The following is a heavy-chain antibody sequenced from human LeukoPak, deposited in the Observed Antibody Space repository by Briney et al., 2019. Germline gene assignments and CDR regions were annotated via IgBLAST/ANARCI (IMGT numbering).Heavy chain of an antibody. CDR2: ITPIFGTA. Sequence: GASVKVSCKASGGTFSSYAISWVRQAPGQGLEWMGGITPIFGTANYAQKFQGRVPITADESTSTAYMELSSLRSEDTAVYYCARSRYYYYYMDVWGKGTTVTVSS. CDR3: ARSRYYYYYMDV. V-gene: IGHV1-69*13. J-gene: IGHJ6*03. CDR1: GGTFSSYA.